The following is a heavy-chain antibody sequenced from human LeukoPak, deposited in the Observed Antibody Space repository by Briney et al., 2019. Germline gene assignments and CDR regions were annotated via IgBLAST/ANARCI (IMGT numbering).Heavy chain of an antibody. J-gene: IGHJ4*02. CDR3: AGSAVTNLDS. V-gene: IGHV3-66*01. CDR2: IHSGGAT. CDR1: GFTVTSNF. Sequence: GGSLRLSCAASGFTVTSNFMSWVRQAPGKGLEWVSVIHSGGATYYADSVKGRFTISRDISKNALYLQMNSLRGDDTAVYYCAGSAVTNLDSWGQGNLVTVSS. D-gene: IGHD4-23*01.